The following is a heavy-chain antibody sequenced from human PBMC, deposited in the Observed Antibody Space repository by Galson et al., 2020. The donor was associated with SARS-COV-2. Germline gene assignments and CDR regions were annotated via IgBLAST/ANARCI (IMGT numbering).Heavy chain of an antibody. Sequence: GGSLRLSCAASGFTFSSYGMHWVRQAPGKGLEWVAVISYDGSNKYYADSVKGRFTISRDNSKNTLYLQMNSLRAEDTAVYYCATPRVQLWLGTLGPFDYWSQGTVVSVTS. D-gene: IGHD5-18*01. J-gene: IGHJ4*02. CDR2: ISYDGSNK. CDR3: ATPRVQLWLGTLGPFDY. CDR1: GFTFSSYG. V-gene: IGHV3-30*03.